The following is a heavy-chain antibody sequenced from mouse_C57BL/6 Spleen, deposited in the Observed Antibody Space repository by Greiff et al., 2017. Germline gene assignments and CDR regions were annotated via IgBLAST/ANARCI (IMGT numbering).Heavy chain of an antibody. J-gene: IGHJ4*01. CDR2: INPSSGYT. CDR1: GYTFTSYT. V-gene: IGHV1-4*01. D-gene: IGHD2-3*01. Sequence: VQLQQSGAELARPGASVKMSCKASGYTFTSYTMHWVNQRPGQGLEWIGYINPSSGYTKYNQKFKDKATLTADKSSSTAYMQLSSLTSEDSAVYDCAGWDRDCYYDYAMDYWGQGTTVTVSS. CDR3: AGWDRDCYYDYAMDY.